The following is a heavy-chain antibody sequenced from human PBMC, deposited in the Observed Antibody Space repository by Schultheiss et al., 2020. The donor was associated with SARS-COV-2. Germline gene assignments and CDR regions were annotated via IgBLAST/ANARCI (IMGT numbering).Heavy chain of an antibody. Sequence: ASVKVSCKASGYTFTGYYMHWVRQAPGQGLEWMGWINPNTAGTNYAQKFQGRVTMTRDTSISTAYMELSRLRSDDTAVYYCARQGTIAVAGNDYWGQGTLVTVPQ. D-gene: IGHD6-19*01. J-gene: IGHJ4*02. CDR1: GYTFTGYY. CDR2: INPNTAGT. CDR3: ARQGTIAVAGNDY. V-gene: IGHV1-2*02.